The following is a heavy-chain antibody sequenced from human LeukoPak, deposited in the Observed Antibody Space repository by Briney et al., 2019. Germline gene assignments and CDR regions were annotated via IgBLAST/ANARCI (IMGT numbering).Heavy chain of an antibody. D-gene: IGHD1-1*01. V-gene: IGHV3-53*05. J-gene: IGHJ3*02. CDR2: LYSGGTT. Sequence: GGSLRLSCAAFGFTVSNNFLSWVRQAPGKGLEWVSVLYSGGTTFYADSVKGRFTISRDNSMNTLYLQMKSLRPEDTAVYYCARGLERRDAFDIWGQGTMVTVSS. CDR1: GFTVSNNF. CDR3: ARGLERRDAFDI.